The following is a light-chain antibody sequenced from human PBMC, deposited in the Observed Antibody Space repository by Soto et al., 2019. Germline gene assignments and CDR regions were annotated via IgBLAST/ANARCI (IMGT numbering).Light chain of an antibody. V-gene: IGKV3-11*01. CDR1: QSVSSCY. J-gene: IGKJ4*01. CDR2: DAS. CDR3: QQRSEWPLT. Sequence: DIVLTHSPATLSLSPRDRATLSCMASQSVSSCYLAWYQQKPGQAPRLLIYDASNRATGIPAGFSGSGSATDFTLTIASLEPEDSAVYFCQQRSEWPLTFGGGTKVDIK.